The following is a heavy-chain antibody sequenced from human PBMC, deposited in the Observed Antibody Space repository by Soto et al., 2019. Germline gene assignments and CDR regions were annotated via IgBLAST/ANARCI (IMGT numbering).Heavy chain of an antibody. D-gene: IGHD3-3*01. V-gene: IGHV3-9*01. J-gene: IGHJ4*02. CDR1: GFTFDDYA. CDR2: ISGNRGSI. CDR3: EKAAWGGHRRSLHDY. Sequence: EVQLVESGGGLVQPGRSLRLSCAASGFTFDDYAMHWVRQAPGKGLEWVSGISGNRGSIGYADSVKGRFSISRDNAKNPVGPQKNSLRAEDTALYYGEKAAWGGHRRSLHDYRGQGRLVTVSS.